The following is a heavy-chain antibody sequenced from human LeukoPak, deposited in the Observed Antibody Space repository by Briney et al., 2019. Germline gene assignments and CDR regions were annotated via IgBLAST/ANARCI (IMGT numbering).Heavy chain of an antibody. D-gene: IGHD4-17*01. CDR2: ITARGDGT. CDR1: EVTFSNYV. Sequence: PGGSLRLSCVASEVTFSNYVMSWVRQAPGKGLEWVSAITARGDGTNYADSVRGRFTISRDNSKNTLYLQLSSLRVEDTAVYYCAKEGTVTNFVWVDVWGQGTTVTVSS. CDR3: AKEGTVTNFVWVDV. J-gene: IGHJ6*02. V-gene: IGHV3-23*01.